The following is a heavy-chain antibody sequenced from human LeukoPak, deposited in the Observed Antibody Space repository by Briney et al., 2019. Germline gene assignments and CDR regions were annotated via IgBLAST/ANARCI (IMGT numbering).Heavy chain of an antibody. Sequence: PSETLSLTCTVSGCSIISNNYYWGWIPLPPGKGLEWIGSIYYTGSTYYNPSLNSRVTMSVDTSMNQIALKVTSMTAADTAVYYCARLLSYDVLTDNYYKYYMDVWGEGTTVTVSS. CDR1: GCSIISNNYY. D-gene: IGHD3-9*01. CDR2: IYYTGST. V-gene: IGHV4-39*01. CDR3: ARLLSYDVLTDNYYKYYMDV. J-gene: IGHJ6*03.